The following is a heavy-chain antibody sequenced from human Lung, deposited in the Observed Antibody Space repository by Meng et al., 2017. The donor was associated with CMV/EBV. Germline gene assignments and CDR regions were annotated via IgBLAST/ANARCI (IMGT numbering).Heavy chain of an antibody. J-gene: IGHJ4*02. V-gene: IGHV6-1*01. Sequence: QVQLQQSGPGLVKPSHTPPLTCAISGDIVSSNSAAWHWIRQSPSRGLEWLGRTYYRSKWYHEYAVSVKSRITISPDTPKNQFSLQLNSMTPEDTAVYYCARGINGGCGDWGQGTLVTVSS. CDR1: GDIVSSNSAA. CDR2: TYYRSKWYH. CDR3: ARGINGGCGD. D-gene: IGHD4-23*01.